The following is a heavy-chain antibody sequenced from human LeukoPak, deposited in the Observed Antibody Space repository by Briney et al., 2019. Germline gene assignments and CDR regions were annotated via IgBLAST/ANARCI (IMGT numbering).Heavy chain of an antibody. CDR2: INTNTGNP. J-gene: IGHJ4*02. CDR1: GYTFTSYA. Sequence: GASVKVSCKASGYTFTSYAMNWVRQAPGQGLEWMGWINTNTGNPTYAQGFTGRFVFSLDTSVSTAYLQISSLKAEDTAVYYCARDCRSTNCYKVFDYWGQGTPVTVSS. D-gene: IGHD2-2*02. V-gene: IGHV7-4-1*02. CDR3: ARDCRSTNCYKVFDY.